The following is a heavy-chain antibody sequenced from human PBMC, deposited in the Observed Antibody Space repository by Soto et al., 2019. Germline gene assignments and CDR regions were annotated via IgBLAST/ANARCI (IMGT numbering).Heavy chain of an antibody. CDR3: ARGWEILDY. Sequence: QVQLQESGPGLVKPSETLSLTCTVSDGSITNYYWSWMRQPPGKGLEWIGYIHYSGSTYYNPSLKSRVTISVDTSKNQFSLRLSSVTAAGTAVYYCARGWEILDYWGQGTLVTVSS. V-gene: IGHV4-59*01. J-gene: IGHJ4*02. CDR2: IHYSGST. CDR1: DGSITNYY. D-gene: IGHD1-26*01.